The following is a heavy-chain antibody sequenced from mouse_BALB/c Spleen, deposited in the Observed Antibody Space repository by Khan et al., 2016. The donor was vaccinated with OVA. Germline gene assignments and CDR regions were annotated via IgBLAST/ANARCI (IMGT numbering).Heavy chain of an antibody. CDR2: IDPSTDYT. Sequence: VKLLESGAELAKPGASVKMSCKASGYTFTAYWVHWVKQRPGQGLEWIGYIDPSTDYTAYNQRFKDKATLTTDKSSSTAYMQLSSLKSEDSAVYCCARKGRYGIFAYWGQGTLVTVSA. V-gene: IGHV1-7*01. D-gene: IGHD2-1*01. CDR3: ARKGRYGIFAY. CDR1: GYTFTAYW. J-gene: IGHJ3*01.